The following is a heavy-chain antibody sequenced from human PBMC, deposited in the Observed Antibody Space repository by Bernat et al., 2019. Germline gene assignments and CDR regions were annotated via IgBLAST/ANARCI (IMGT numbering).Heavy chain of an antibody. CDR3: ARLGSGWSHDY. Sequence: QVQLVESGGGVVQPGRSLRLSCAASGFTFSSYGMHWVRQAPGKGLEWVAVIWYDGSNKYYAESVKGRFTISRDNSKNTLHLQMDSLRAKDTAVYYCARLGSGWSHDYWGQGTLVTVSS. CDR1: GFTFSSYG. D-gene: IGHD6-19*01. V-gene: IGHV3-33*01. CDR2: IWYDGSNK. J-gene: IGHJ4*02.